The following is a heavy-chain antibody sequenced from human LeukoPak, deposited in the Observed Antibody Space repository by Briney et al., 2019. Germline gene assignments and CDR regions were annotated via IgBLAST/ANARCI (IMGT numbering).Heavy chain of an antibody. CDR1: GFTVSSLE. CDR3: ARGKSGSYGTKGY. CDR2: IKQDGSEK. J-gene: IGHJ4*02. Sequence: GGSLRLSCGVSGFTVSSLEMNWVRQAPGKGLECVADIKQDGSEKYYVDSVKGRFTISRDNAKNSLYLQMNSLRVEDTAVYYCARGKSGSYGTKGYWGQGTLVTVSS. V-gene: IGHV3-7*01. D-gene: IGHD1-26*01.